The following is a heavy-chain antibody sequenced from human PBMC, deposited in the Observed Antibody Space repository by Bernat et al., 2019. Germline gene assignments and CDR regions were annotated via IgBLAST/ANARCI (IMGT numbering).Heavy chain of an antibody. J-gene: IGHJ6*03. CDR3: ARGTSTSAPYMDV. Sequence: EVQLVESGGGLVQPGGSLRLSCAASGFTLSDYWMHWVRQLPGKGLVWVSLIKSDGSFTTYADSVKGRFTISRDNAKNSLYLQMNSLRAEDTAVYYCARGTSTSAPYMDVWGKGTTVTVSS. V-gene: IGHV3-74*03. CDR2: IKSDGSFT. CDR1: GFTLSDYW.